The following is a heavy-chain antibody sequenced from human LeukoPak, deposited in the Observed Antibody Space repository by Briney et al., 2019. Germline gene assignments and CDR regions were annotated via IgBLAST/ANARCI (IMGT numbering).Heavy chain of an antibody. CDR2: IYYSGST. V-gene: IGHV4-59*08. CDR3: ARGGGYDYSGFDY. CDR1: GGSISSYY. Sequence: SETLSLTCTVSGGSISSYYWSWIRQPPGKGLEWIGYIYYSGSTNYNPSLKSRVTISVDTSKNQFSLKLSSVTAADTAAYYCARGGGYDYSGFDYWGQGTLVTVSS. J-gene: IGHJ4*02. D-gene: IGHD5-12*01.